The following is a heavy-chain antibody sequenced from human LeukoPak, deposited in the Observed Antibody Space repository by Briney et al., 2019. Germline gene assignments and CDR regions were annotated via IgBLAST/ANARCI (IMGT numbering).Heavy chain of an antibody. CDR1: GYTFTGYY. CDR2: INPNSGGT. J-gene: IGHJ4*02. D-gene: IGHD4-17*01. CDR3: ARGDYGDYEPLGDY. V-gene: IGHV1-2*02. Sequence: ASVKVSCKASGYTFTGYYMHWVRQAPGQGPEWMGWINPNSGGTNYAQKFQGRVTMTRDTSISTAYMELSRLRSDDTAVYYCARGDYGDYEPLGDYWGQGTLVTVSS.